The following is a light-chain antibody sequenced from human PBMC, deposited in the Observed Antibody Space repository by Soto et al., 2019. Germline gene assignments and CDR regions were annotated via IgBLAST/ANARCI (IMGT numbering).Light chain of an antibody. CDR3: QSYDSSQSGSVV. CDR2: GNS. Sequence: QSVLTQPPSVSGAPGQRVTISCTGGSSNIGAGYDVHWYQQLPGTAPKLLIYGNSNRPTGVPDRLSGSKSGTSASLAITGLQAEDEADYYCQSYDSSQSGSVVFGGGTQLTVL. V-gene: IGLV1-40*01. CDR1: SSNIGAGYD. J-gene: IGLJ2*01.